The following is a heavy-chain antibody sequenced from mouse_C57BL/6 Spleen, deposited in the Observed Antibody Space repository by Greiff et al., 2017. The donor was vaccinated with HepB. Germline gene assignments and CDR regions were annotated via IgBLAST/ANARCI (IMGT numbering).Heavy chain of an antibody. CDR2: INPNNGGT. D-gene: IGHD1-1*01. J-gene: IGHJ1*03. CDR3: ASANGKGYFDV. V-gene: IGHV1-22*01. Sequence: EVQLQQSGPELVKPGASVKMSCKASGYTFTDYNMHWVKQSHGKSLEWIGYINPNNGGTSYNQKFKGKATLTVNKSSSTAYMELRSLTSEDSAVYYCASANGKGYFDVWGTGTTVTVSS. CDR1: GYTFTDYN.